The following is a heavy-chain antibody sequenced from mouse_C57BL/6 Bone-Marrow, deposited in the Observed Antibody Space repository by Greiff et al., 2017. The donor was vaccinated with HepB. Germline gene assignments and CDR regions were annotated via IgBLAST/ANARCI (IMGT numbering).Heavy chain of an antibody. CDR1: GFTFSSYA. J-gene: IGHJ1*03. D-gene: IGHD2-3*01. Sequence: DVMLVESGEGLVKPGGSLKLSCAASGFTFSSYAMSWVRQTPEKRLEWVAYISSGGDYIYYADTVKGRFTISRDNARNTLYLQMSSLKSEDTAMYYCTRGGYYPLGYFDVWGTGTTVTVSS. V-gene: IGHV5-9-1*02. CDR2: ISSGGDYI. CDR3: TRGGYYPLGYFDV.